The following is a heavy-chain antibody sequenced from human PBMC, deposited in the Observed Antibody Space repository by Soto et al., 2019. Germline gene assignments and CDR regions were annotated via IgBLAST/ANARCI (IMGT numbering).Heavy chain of an antibody. CDR3: ARRVDEELRPGVMNRNYYYFYYLDV. D-gene: IGHD3-16*01. CDR2: IYPGDSDT. J-gene: IGHJ6*03. CDR1: GYSFTTYW. V-gene: IGHV5-51*01. Sequence: GESLKISCKGSGYSFTTYWIGWVRQMPGKGLEWMGVIYPGDSDTRYSPSFQGQVTISADKSISTAYLQWSSLKASDTAMYYCARRVDEELRPGVMNRNYYYFYYLDVWGKGTTVTVSS.